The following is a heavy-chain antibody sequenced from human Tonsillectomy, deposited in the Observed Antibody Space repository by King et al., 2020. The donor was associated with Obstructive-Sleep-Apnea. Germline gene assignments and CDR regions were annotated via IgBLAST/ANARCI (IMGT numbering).Heavy chain of an antibody. CDR2: IYYSGST. J-gene: IGHJ4*02. CDR3: ARARQYSWFVDY. D-gene: IGHD5-18*01. Sequence: VQLQESGPGLVKPSETLSLTCTVSGGYISSDYWGWIRQPPGKGLEWIGYIYYSGSTNYNPPPKSRVTISVDTSKNQFSLKLSSVTAAETAVYYCARARQYSWFVDYWGQGTLVTVSS. CDR1: GGYISSDY. V-gene: IGHV4-59*01.